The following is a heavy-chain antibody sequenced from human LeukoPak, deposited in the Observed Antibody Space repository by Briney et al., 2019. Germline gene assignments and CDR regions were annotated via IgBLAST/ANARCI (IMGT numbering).Heavy chain of an antibody. J-gene: IGHJ3*02. CDR3: AGRLGYCSSTSRYFGRFAFDI. V-gene: IGHV4-34*01. CDR2: INHSGST. Sequence: SETLSLTCAVYGGSFSGYYWSWIRQPPGKGLEWIGEINHSGSTNYNPSLKSRVTISVDTSKNQFSLKLSSVTAADTAVYYCAGRLGYCSSTSRYFGRFAFDIWGQGTMVTVSS. CDR1: GGSFSGYY. D-gene: IGHD2-2*01.